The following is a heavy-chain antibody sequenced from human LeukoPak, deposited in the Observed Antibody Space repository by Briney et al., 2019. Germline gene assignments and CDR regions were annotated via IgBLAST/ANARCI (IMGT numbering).Heavy chain of an antibody. Sequence: ASVKVSCKASGYTLTSYYIYWVRQAPGQGREWMGRINPNSGGTDYAQKFQGRVTMTRDTSIRKDYMELSRLRYRDTAVYYSARGYCSGGTCYLVENWLDPWGQGTLVTVSS. CDR2: INPNSGGT. CDR3: ARGYCSGGTCYLVENWLDP. D-gene: IGHD2-15*01. J-gene: IGHJ5*02. V-gene: IGHV1-2*06. CDR1: GYTLTSYY.